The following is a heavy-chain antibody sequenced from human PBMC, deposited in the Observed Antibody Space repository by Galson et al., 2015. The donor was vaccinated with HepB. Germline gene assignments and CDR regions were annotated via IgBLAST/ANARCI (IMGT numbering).Heavy chain of an antibody. CDR2: ISAYNGNT. D-gene: IGHD2-2*01. CDR3: ARDPRLIVPAAMDWFDP. Sequence: SVKVSCKASGYTFTSYGISWVRQAPGQGLEWMGWISAYNGNTNYAQKLQGRVTMTTDTSTSTAYMELRSLRSDDTAVYYCARDPRLIVPAAMDWFDPWGQGTLVTVSS. J-gene: IGHJ5*02. CDR1: GYTFTSYG. V-gene: IGHV1-18*01.